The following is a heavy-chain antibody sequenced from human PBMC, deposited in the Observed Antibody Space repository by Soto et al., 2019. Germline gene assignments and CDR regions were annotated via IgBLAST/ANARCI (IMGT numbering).Heavy chain of an antibody. CDR1: GATFSSYA. D-gene: IGHD3-3*01. Sequence: ASVKVSCKASGATFSSYAISWVRQAPGQGLEWMGGIIPIFGTANYAQKFQGRVTITADESTSTAYMELSSLRSEDTAVYYCARDRDFWSGYLLLCYYYGMDVWGQGTTVTVSS. CDR2: IIPIFGTA. V-gene: IGHV1-69*13. J-gene: IGHJ6*02. CDR3: ARDRDFWSGYLLLCYYYGMDV.